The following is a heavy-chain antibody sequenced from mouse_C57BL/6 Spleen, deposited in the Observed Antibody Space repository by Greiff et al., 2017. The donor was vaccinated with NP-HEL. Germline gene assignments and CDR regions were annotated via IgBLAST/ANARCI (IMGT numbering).Heavy chain of an antibody. CDR2: IWSDGST. CDR3: ARQIYSNYGYYAMDY. V-gene: IGHV2-6-1*01. J-gene: IGHJ4*01. CDR1: GFSLTSYG. D-gene: IGHD2-5*01. Sequence: VKLMESGPGLVAPSQSLSITCTVSGFSLTSYGVHWVRQPPGKGLEWLVVIWSDGSTTYNSALKSSLSISKDNSKSQVFLKMNSLQTDDTAMYYCARQIYSNYGYYAMDYWGQGTSVTVSS.